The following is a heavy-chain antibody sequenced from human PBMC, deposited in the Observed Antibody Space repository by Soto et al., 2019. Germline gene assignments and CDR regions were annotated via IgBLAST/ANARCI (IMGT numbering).Heavy chain of an antibody. Sequence: ASVKVSCKASGGTFSIYAISWVRQAPGQRLEWMEWIIAINGKAKYSQKFQGRVTITRDTSASTAYMELSSLRSEDTAVYYCARDRGLAALGYWGQGTLVTVSS. CDR1: GGTFSIYA. V-gene: IGHV1-3*01. J-gene: IGHJ4*02. D-gene: IGHD6-13*01. CDR2: IIAINGKA. CDR3: ARDRGLAALGY.